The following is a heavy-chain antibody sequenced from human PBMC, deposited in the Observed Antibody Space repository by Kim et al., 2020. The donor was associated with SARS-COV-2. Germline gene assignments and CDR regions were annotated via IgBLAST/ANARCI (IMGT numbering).Heavy chain of an antibody. CDR2: IYYSGST. V-gene: IGHV4-39*01. D-gene: IGHD3-9*01. J-gene: IGHJ3*02. CDR3: ASPWGTGYYPWLDAFDI. Sequence: SETLSLTCTVSGGSISSSTYYWGWIRQPPGKGLEWIGSIYYSGSTYYNPSLKSRVTISVDTSKNQFSLKLSSVTAADTAVYYCASPWGTGYYPWLDAFDIWGQGTMVTVSS. CDR1: GGSISSSTYY.